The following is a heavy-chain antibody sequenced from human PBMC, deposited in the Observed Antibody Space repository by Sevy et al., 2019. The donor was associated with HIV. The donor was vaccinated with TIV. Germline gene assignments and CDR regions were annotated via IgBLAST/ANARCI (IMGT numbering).Heavy chain of an antibody. D-gene: IGHD3-3*01. V-gene: IGHV1-18*01. CDR2: ISAYNGNK. J-gene: IGHJ6*02. CDR3: ARDFPYYDFWTRYYGMDV. Sequence: ASVKVSCKASGYTFTSYGISWVRQAPGQGLEWMGWISAYNGNKNYAQKLQGRVTMTTDTSTSTAYMELRSLRSDDTAVYYCARDFPYYDFWTRYYGMDVWGQGTTVTVSS. CDR1: GYTFTSYG.